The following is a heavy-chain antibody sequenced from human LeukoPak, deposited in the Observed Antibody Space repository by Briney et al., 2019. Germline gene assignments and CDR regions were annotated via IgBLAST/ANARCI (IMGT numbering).Heavy chain of an antibody. Sequence: GASVKVSCKASGYTFTSYGISWVRQAPGQGLEWMGWISAYNGNTNYAQKLQGRVTMTTDTSTSTAYMELRSLRSDDTAVYYCARCSADYYDSSGSVVVSWFDPWGQGTLVTVSS. D-gene: IGHD3-22*01. V-gene: IGHV1-18*01. CDR1: GYTFTSYG. CDR3: ARCSADYYDSSGSVVVSWFDP. CDR2: ISAYNGNT. J-gene: IGHJ5*02.